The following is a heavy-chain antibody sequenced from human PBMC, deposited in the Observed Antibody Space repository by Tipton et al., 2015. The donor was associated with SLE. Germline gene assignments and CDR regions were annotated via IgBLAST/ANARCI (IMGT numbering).Heavy chain of an antibody. CDR1: GFTFSSYW. Sequence: SLRLSCAASGFTFSSYWMHWVRQASGKGLVWVSRINSDGSSPTYADSVKGRFTISRDNAKNTLYLQMNSLRAEDTAVYYCAKESHTEYFYGMDVWGQGTTVTVSS. J-gene: IGHJ6*02. CDR3: AKESHTEYFYGMDV. CDR2: INSDGSSP. V-gene: IGHV3-74*01.